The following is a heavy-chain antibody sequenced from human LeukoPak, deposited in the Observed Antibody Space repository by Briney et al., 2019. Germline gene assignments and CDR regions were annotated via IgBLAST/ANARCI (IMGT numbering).Heavy chain of an antibody. CDR2: ISGSGGST. Sequence: PGGSLRLSCAASGFTFSSYAMSWVRQAPGKGLEWVSAISGSGGSTYYADSVKGRFTISRDNSKNTLYLQMNSLRAEDTAVYYCAKGTSYYYGSGSYYNGVVPYHYGMDVWGQGTTVTVSS. J-gene: IGHJ6*02. CDR3: AKGTSYYYGSGSYYNGVVPYHYGMDV. D-gene: IGHD3-10*01. CDR1: GFTFSSYA. V-gene: IGHV3-23*01.